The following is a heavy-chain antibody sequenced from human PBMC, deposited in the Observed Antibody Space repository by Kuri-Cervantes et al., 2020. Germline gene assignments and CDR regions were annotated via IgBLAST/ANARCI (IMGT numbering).Heavy chain of an antibody. CDR3: TRDYRSSSHYYYYYMGV. CDR2: IRSKGFGGTT. CDR1: GFTFGDYA. V-gene: IGHV3-49*03. Sequence: GGSLRLSCTASGFTFGDYAMSWFRQAPGKGLEWVGFIRSKGFGGTTEYAASVKGRFTISRDDSKNIAYLQISNLKTEDTAVYYCTRDYRSSSHYYYYYMGVWGKGTTVTVSS. J-gene: IGHJ6*03. D-gene: IGHD6-6*01.